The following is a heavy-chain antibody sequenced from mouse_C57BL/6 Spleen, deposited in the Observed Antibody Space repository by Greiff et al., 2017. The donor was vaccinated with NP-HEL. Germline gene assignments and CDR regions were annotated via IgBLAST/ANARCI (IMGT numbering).Heavy chain of an antibody. V-gene: IGHV1-80*01. J-gene: IGHJ3*01. Sequence: QVQLQQSGAELVKPGASVKISCKASGYAFSSYWMNWVKQRPGKGLEWIGQIYPGDGDTNYNGKFKGKATLTADKSSSTAYMQLISLTSEDSAVYFCARGGPLTTQEEAWFAYWGQGTLVTVSA. CDR2: IYPGDGDT. CDR1: GYAFSSYW. CDR3: ARGGPLTTQEEAWFAY. D-gene: IGHD1-1*01.